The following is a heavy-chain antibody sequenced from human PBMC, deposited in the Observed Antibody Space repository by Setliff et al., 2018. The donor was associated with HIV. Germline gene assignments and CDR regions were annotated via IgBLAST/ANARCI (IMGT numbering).Heavy chain of an antibody. D-gene: IGHD2-15*01. CDR1: GGTFSDYT. V-gene: IGHV1-69*02. CDR3: ARSDCSSVRCYLGHAFES. Sequence: SVKVSCKASGGTFSDYTVNWVRQAPGQGLEWMGRIIPIIGIENYAQKFQGRVTITADKSTSTAYMELNSLRSDDTAIYYCARSDCSSVRCYLGHAFESWGQGTMVTVSS. J-gene: IGHJ3*02. CDR2: IIPIIGIE.